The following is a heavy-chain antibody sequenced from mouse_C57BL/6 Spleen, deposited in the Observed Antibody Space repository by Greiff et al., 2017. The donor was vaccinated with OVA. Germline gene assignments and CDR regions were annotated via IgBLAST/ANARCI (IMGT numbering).Heavy chain of an antibody. J-gene: IGHJ4*01. Sequence: EVMLVESGGGLVKPGGSLKLSCAASGFTFSSYAMSWVRQTPEKRLEWVATISDGGSYTYYPDNVKGRFTISRDNAKNNLYLQMSHLKSEDTAMYYCARVGNYDAMDYWGQGTSVTVAS. CDR1: GFTFSSYA. D-gene: IGHD2-1*01. V-gene: IGHV5-4*03. CDR3: ARVGNYDAMDY. CDR2: ISDGGSYT.